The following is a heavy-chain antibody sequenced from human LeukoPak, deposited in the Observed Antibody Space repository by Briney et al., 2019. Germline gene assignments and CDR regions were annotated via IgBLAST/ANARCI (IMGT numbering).Heavy chain of an antibody. CDR2: IYYSGST. CDR1: GGSISSYY. D-gene: IGHD6-19*01. CDR3: ARGAKAGPGCYYYYMDV. Sequence: SETLSLTCTVSGGSISSYYWSWIRQPPGKGLEWIGYIYYSGSTNYNPSLKSRVTISVDTSKNQFSLKLSSVTAADTAVYYCARGAKAGPGCYYYYMDVWGKGTTVTVSS. V-gene: IGHV4-59*01. J-gene: IGHJ6*03.